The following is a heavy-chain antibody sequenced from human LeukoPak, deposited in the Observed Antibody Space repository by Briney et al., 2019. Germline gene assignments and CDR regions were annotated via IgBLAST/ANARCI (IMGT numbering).Heavy chain of an antibody. D-gene: IGHD3-22*01. V-gene: IGHV1-2*02. J-gene: IGHJ6*03. CDR3: ARDRIWGGDSSGYYYDDYYYYMDV. CDR2: INPNSGGT. Sequence: ASVKVSCKASGYTFTGYYMHWVRQAPGQGLEWMGWINPNSGGTNYAQKFQGRVTMTRDTSISTAYMELSRLRSDDTAVYYCARDRIWGGDSSGYYYDDYYYYMDVWGKGTTVTVSS. CDR1: GYTFTGYY.